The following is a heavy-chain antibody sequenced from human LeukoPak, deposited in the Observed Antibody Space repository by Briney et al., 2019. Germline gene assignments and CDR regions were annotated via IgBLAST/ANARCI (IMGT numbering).Heavy chain of an antibody. D-gene: IGHD6-13*01. Sequence: SGGSLRLSCAASGFTFSTYSMSWVRQAPGKGLERVSYISSSSTTVYYADSVKGRFSISRDNANNSLYLQMNSLRADDSAVYHCAKSGYSSSWYDYWGQGTLVTVSS. CDR3: AKSGYSSSWYDY. J-gene: IGHJ4*02. CDR1: GFTFSTYS. CDR2: ISSSSTTV. V-gene: IGHV3-48*01.